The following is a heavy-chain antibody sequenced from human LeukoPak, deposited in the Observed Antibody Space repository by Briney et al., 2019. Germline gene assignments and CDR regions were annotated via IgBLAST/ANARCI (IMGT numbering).Heavy chain of an antibody. CDR2: MNRNSGNT. D-gene: IGHD6-13*01. J-gene: IGHJ4*02. Sequence: ASVKVSCKASGYTFTSYDMNWVRQAPGQGLEWMGWMNRNSGNTGYAQKFQGRVTMTRNTSISTAYMELSSLRSEDTAVYCCARRKIAAAGVSVYWGEGALVTVSS. V-gene: IGHV1-8*01. CDR3: ARRKIAAAGVSVY. CDR1: GYTFTSYD.